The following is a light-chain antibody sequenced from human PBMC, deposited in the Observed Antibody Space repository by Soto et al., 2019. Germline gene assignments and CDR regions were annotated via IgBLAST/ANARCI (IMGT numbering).Light chain of an antibody. CDR1: TSNIGNNA. CDR3: TAWDGSLEGFV. V-gene: IGLV1-44*01. CDR2: SNS. J-gene: IGLJ1*01. Sequence: QAVVTQPPSASGTPGQRVTISCSGSTSNIGNNAVNWYQHLPGTAPKLLIYSNSQRPSGVPDRFSGSKSGTSASLAISGLQSDDEADYYCTAWDGSLEGFVFGAGTKLTVL.